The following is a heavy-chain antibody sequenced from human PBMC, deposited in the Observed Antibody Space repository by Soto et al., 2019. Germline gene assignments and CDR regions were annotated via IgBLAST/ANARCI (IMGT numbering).Heavy chain of an antibody. D-gene: IGHD2-21*02. CDR2: IWYDGSNK. J-gene: IGHJ6*02. CDR1: GFTFSSYG. Sequence: GGSLRLSCAASGFTFSSYGMHWVRQVPGKGLEWVAVIWYDGSNKYYADSVKGRFTISRDNSKNTLYLQMNSLRAEDTAVYYCARDRGRTAYYGMDVWGQGTTVTVSS. V-gene: IGHV3-33*01. CDR3: ARDRGRTAYYGMDV.